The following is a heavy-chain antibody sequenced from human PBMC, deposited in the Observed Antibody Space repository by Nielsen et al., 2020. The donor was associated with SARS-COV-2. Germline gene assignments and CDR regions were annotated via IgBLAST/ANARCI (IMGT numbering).Heavy chain of an antibody. CDR2: IEQGGNEK. V-gene: IGHV3-7*01. Sequence: GESLNISCVVSGFTFSDYWMSWVRQAPGKGLEGVANIEQGGNEKYYVDSVKGRFTLSRDNAKSSLYLQINSLSAEDTAVYYCVKDFPYYWVQGTLVTVSS. CDR1: GFTFSDYW. J-gene: IGHJ4*02. CDR3: VKDFPYY.